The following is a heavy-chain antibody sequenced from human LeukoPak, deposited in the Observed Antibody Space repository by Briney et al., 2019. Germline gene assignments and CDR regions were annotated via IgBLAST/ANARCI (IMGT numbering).Heavy chain of an antibody. D-gene: IGHD2-2*01. V-gene: IGHV1-69*04. J-gene: IGHJ4*02. CDR2: IIPILGIA. CDR3: ARGGSTSWDAYDY. CDR1: GGTFSSYA. Sequence: SVKVSCKASGGTFSSYAISWVRQAPGQGLEWMGRIIPILGIANYAQKFQGRVTITADKSTSTAYMELSSLRSEDTAVYYCARGGSTSWDAYDYWGQGTLVTVSS.